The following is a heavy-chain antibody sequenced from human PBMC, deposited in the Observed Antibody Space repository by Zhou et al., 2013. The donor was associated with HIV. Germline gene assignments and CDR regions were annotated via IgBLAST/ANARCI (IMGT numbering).Heavy chain of an antibody. D-gene: IGHD1-1*01. CDR2: IHSGENT. CDR1: GFIVNRKS. Sequence: EVQLVESGGGLIQWGGSLRLSCAASGFIVNRKSMNWVRQAPGKGLEWVSGIHSGENTHYADSLKGRFTISRDNAKNSLYLQMNSLRAEDTAVYYCAREVANWCTSNDDCDAFDIWGQGTMVTVSS. CDR3: AREVANWCTSNDDCDAFDI. J-gene: IGHJ3*02. V-gene: IGHV3-53*01.